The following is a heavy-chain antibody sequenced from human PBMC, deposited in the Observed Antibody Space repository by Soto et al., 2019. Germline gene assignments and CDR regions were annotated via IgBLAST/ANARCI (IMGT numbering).Heavy chain of an antibody. CDR3: ARSFTVIVVDSPDNWFDP. Sequence: ASVKVSCKASGYTFTGYYMHWVRQAPGQGLEWMGWINPNSGGTNYAQKFQGRVTMTRDTSISTAYMELSRLRSDDTAVYYCARSFTVIVVDSPDNWFDPWGQGTLVTVSS. D-gene: IGHD3-22*01. V-gene: IGHV1-2*02. CDR2: INPNSGGT. CDR1: GYTFTGYY. J-gene: IGHJ5*02.